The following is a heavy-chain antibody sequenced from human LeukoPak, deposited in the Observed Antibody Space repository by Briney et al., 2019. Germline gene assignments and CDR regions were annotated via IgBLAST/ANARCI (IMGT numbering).Heavy chain of an antibody. CDR1: GGSFSGYY. D-gene: IGHD1-26*01. V-gene: IGHV4-4*07. CDR3: ARDRVGASWFDP. CDR2: IYTSGST. J-gene: IGHJ5*02. Sequence: SETLSLTCAVYGGSFSGYYWSWIRQPAGKGLEWIGRIYTSGSTNYNPSLKSRVTISVDTSKNQFSLKLSSVTAADTAVYYCARDRVGASWFDPWGQGTLVTVSS.